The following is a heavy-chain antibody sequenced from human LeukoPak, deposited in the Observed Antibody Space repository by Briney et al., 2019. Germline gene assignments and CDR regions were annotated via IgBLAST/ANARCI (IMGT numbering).Heavy chain of an antibody. D-gene: IGHD3-10*01. CDR2: MNPNSGNT. J-gene: IGHJ4*02. V-gene: IGHV1-8*01. Sequence: GASVKVSCKASGNTFTSYDINWVRQATGQGLEWMGWMNPNSGNTGYAQKFQGRVAMTSNTSINTAYMELSSLRSEDTAVYYCARGASYYGSVSYYSYLDYWGQGTLVTVSS. CDR3: ARGASYYGSVSYYSYLDY. CDR1: GNTFTSYD.